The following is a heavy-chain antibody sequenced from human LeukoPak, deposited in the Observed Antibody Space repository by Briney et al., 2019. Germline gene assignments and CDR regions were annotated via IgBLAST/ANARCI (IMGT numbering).Heavy chain of an antibody. J-gene: IGHJ6*03. Sequence: SVKVSCKASGGTFSSYAISWVRQAPGQGLEWMGGIIPIFGTANYAQKFQGRVTITADESASTAYMELSSLRSEDTAVYYCATGRITIFGVVPYYMDVWGKGTTVTVAS. V-gene: IGHV1-69*13. CDR1: GGTFSSYA. CDR2: IIPIFGTA. D-gene: IGHD3-3*01. CDR3: ATGRITIFGVVPYYMDV.